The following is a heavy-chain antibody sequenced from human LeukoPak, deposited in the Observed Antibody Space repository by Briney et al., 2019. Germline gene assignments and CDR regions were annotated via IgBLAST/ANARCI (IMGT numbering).Heavy chain of an antibody. Sequence: SETLSLTCGLYGGSFSGYYWSWIRQPPGKGREWIGEINHSGSTNYNPSLKSRVTISVDTSKNQFSLKLSSATAADTAVYYCARGLEYYDSSGYYYGRYYFDYWGQGTLVNVSS. V-gene: IGHV4-34*01. CDR3: ARGLEYYDSSGYYYGRYYFDY. CDR1: GGSFSGYY. CDR2: INHSGST. J-gene: IGHJ4*02. D-gene: IGHD3-22*01.